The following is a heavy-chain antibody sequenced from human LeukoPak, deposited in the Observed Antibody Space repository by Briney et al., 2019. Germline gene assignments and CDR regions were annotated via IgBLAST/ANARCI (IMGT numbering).Heavy chain of an antibody. CDR2: INPNSGGT. V-gene: IGHV1-2*02. J-gene: IGHJ2*01. CDR1: GYTFTGYY. D-gene: IGHD4-23*01. CDR3: ARHPGKVTNDWYFDL. Sequence: GASVKVSCKASGYTFTGYYMHWVRQAPGQGLERMGWINPNSGGTNYAQKFQGRVTMTRDTSITTAYMELSRLSSDDTAVYYCARHPGKVTNDWYFDLWGRGTLVTVSS.